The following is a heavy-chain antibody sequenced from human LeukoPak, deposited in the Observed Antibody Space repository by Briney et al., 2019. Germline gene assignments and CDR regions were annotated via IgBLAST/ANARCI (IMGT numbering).Heavy chain of an antibody. Sequence: SETLSLTCAVYGGSFSGYYWSWIRQPPGKGLEWIGEISHSGSTNYNPSLKSRVTISVDTSKNQFSLKLSSVTAADTAVYYCARIPRYCSGGSCYSNWFDPWGQGTLVTVSS. V-gene: IGHV4-34*01. J-gene: IGHJ5*02. CDR2: ISHSGST. CDR1: GGSFSGYY. CDR3: ARIPRYCSGGSCYSNWFDP. D-gene: IGHD2-15*01.